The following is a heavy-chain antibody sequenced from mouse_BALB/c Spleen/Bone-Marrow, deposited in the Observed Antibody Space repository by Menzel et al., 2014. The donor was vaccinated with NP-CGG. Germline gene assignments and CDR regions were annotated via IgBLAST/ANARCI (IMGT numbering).Heavy chain of an antibody. D-gene: IGHD3-1*01. Sequence: VQLQQSGPELVKPGASVKMSCKASGYTFTSYFIHWVKQRPGQGLGWIGWIYPGDGSTNYNEKFKGKTTLTADKSSSTAYMLLSSLTSGDSAICFCARGAPYYFDYWGQGTTLTVSS. CDR3: ARGAPYYFDY. J-gene: IGHJ2*01. V-gene: IGHV1S56*01. CDR1: GYTFTSYF. CDR2: IYPGDGST.